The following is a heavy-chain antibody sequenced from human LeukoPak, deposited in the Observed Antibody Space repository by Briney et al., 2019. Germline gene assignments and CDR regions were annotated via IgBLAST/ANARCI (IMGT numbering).Heavy chain of an antibody. CDR2: IYYSGST. V-gene: IGHV4-59*01. Sequence: SETLSLTCTVSGGSFSSYYWSWVRQPPGKGLEWIGYIYYSGSTNYNPSLTSRVTISVDTSKNQFSLKLSSVTAADTAVYYCARAGGYCSSTSCYLGSWFDPWGQGTLVTVSS. CDR3: ARAGGYCSSTSCYLGSWFDP. D-gene: IGHD2-2*01. CDR1: GGSFSSYY. J-gene: IGHJ5*02.